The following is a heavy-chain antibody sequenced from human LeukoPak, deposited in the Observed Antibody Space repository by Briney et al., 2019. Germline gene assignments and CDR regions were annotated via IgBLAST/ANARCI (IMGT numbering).Heavy chain of an antibody. D-gene: IGHD5-12*01. V-gene: IGHV3-7*01. CDR2: VKEDGSEK. J-gene: IGHJ4*02. CDR3: ARDRGYSHFDY. CDR1: GFTFSNYW. Sequence: GGSLRLSCAASGFTFSNYWMSWVRQAPGKGLEWVANVKEDGSEKNYVDSVKGRFTICRDNAQDSLSLQMNSLRAEDTAVYYCARDRGYSHFDYWGQGTLVTVSS.